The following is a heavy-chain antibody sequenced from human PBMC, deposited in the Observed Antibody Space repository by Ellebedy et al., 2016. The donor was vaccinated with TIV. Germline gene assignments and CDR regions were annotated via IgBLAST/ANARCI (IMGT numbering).Heavy chain of an antibody. V-gene: IGHV3-7*04. CDR2: IKQDGSAT. D-gene: IGHD5-12*01. J-gene: IGHJ5*02. Sequence: GESLKISXAASGFTFSTYCMSWVRQAPGRGLEWVANIKQDGSATNYVDSVKGRFTISRDNAKNSLYLQMNSLRAEDTAVYYCAKDPNSGYYRWGQGTLVTVSS. CDR1: GFTFSTYC. CDR3: AKDPNSGYYR.